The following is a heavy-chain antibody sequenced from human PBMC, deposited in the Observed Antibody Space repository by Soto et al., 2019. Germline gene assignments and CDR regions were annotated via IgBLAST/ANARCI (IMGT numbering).Heavy chain of an antibody. CDR2: IIPIFGTA. Sequence: ASVKVSCKASGGTFSSYAISWVRQAPGQGLEWMGGIIPIFGTANYAQKFQGRVTITADKSTSTAYMELSSLRSEDTAVYYCAREDSEGYCSGGSCPPGAFDIWGQGTMVTVSS. CDR3: AREDSEGYCSGGSCPPGAFDI. V-gene: IGHV1-69*06. J-gene: IGHJ3*02. CDR1: GGTFSSYA. D-gene: IGHD2-15*01.